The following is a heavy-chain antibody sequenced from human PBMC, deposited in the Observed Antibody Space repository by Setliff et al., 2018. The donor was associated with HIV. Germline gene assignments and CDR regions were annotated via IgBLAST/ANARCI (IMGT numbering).Heavy chain of an antibody. CDR2: ISGTSSTI. CDR1: GFTFRTYS. CDR3: ARIPPQRLLGYFDN. D-gene: IGHD6-19*01. J-gene: IGHJ4*02. V-gene: IGHV3-48*04. Sequence: GVSLRLSCAASGFTFRTYSMNCVRQAPGKGLEWLAFISGTSSTIYYADSVRGRFTITRDNAKSSLYLQINSLRANDTAVYYCARIPPQRLLGYFDNWRQGTLVTVSS.